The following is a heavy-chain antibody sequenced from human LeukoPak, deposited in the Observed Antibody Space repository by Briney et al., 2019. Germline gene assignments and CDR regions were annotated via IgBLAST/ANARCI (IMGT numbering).Heavy chain of an antibody. Sequence: ASVKVSCKASGYTFTSYAMHWVRQARGQRPEWMGWINAGNGNTKYSQKLQGRVTITRDTSASTAYMELSSLRPEDTAVYYCARVQSAYCSSSSCYGGYFDYWGQGTLVTVSS. CDR1: GYTFTSYA. V-gene: IGHV1-3*01. D-gene: IGHD2-2*01. J-gene: IGHJ4*02. CDR3: ARVQSAYCSSSSCYGGYFDY. CDR2: INAGNGNT.